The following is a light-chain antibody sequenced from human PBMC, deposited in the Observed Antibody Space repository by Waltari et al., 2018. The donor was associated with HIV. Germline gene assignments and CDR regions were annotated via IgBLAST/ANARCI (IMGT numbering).Light chain of an antibody. CDR1: SSNIGYNY. J-gene: IGLJ3*02. CDR3: AAWDDSLSGV. CDR2: RNN. Sequence: QSVLTQPPSASGTPGQRVTISCSGSSSNIGYNYVYWYQQLPGTAPKLLIYRNNQRPSGVSDRFSGSRSGTSASLAISGLRSEDEADYYCAAWDDSLSGVFGGGTKLTVL. V-gene: IGLV1-47*01.